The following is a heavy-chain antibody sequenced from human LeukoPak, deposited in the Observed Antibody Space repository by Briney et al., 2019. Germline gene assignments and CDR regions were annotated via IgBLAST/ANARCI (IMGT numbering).Heavy chain of an antibody. Sequence: ASVKVSCKASGGTFSSYSINWVRQVPGQGLEWMGGIIPIFGTVKYAHKFQGRVTTTADESTSTAYLDLRALTSDDSALYYCARDHYYGSGSYGDYWGQGTLVTVSS. CDR2: IIPIFGTV. V-gene: IGHV1-69*01. D-gene: IGHD3-10*01. CDR3: ARDHYYGSGSYGDY. J-gene: IGHJ4*02. CDR1: GGTFSSYS.